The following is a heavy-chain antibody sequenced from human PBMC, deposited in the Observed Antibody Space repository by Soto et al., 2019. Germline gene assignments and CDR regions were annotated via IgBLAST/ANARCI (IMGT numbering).Heavy chain of an antibody. Sequence: SETLSLPCTVSCGSISSGGYYWSWIRQHPGKGLEWIGYIYYSGSTYYNPSLKSRVTISVDTSKNQFSLKLSSVTAADTAVYYCARDRPSKYNWFDPWGQGTLVTVSS. V-gene: IGHV4-31*03. CDR3: ARDRPSKYNWFDP. CDR1: CGSISSGGYY. CDR2: IYYSGST. J-gene: IGHJ5*02.